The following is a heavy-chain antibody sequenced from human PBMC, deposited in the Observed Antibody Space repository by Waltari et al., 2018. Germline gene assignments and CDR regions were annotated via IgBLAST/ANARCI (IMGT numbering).Heavy chain of an antibody. CDR2: INHSGST. CDR3: ARQVGYSSGWAHYYYYYMDV. V-gene: IGHV4-34*01. CDR1: GGSFSGYY. D-gene: IGHD6-19*01. J-gene: IGHJ6*03. Sequence: QVQLQQWGAGLLKPSETLSLTCAVYGGSFSGYYWSWLRQPPGKGLEWIGEINHSGSTNYNPSLKSRVTISVDTSKNQFSLKLSSVTAADTAVYYCARQVGYSSGWAHYYYYYMDVWGKGTTVTVSS.